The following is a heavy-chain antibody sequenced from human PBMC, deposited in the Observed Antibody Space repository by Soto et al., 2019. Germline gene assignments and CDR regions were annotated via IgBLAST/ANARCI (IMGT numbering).Heavy chain of an antibody. V-gene: IGHV3-30*18. CDR1: GFTFSDYG. Sequence: GGSLRLSCAASGFTFSDYGIHWVRQAPGKGLDWVALSSYDGNHNYYADSVKGRFTIARDNSENTLYLQMTSLRTEDTAMYYCEKDLSEYSSIGHLDSWGQGTLVTVSS. CDR3: EKDLSEYSSIGHLDS. D-gene: IGHD6-13*01. J-gene: IGHJ4*02. CDR2: SSYDGNHN.